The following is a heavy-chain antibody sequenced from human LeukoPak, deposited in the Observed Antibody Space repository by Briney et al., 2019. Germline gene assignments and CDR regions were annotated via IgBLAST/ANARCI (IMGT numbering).Heavy chain of an antibody. J-gene: IGHJ6*02. CDR2: IYYSGST. D-gene: IGHD6-13*01. V-gene: IGHV4-39*01. CDR3: ATTPGIGSSWPSYYYYGMDV. Sequence: SETLSLTCTVSGGSISSSSYYWGWIRQPPGKGLEWIGSIYYSGSTYYNPSLKSRVTISVDTSKNQFSLKPSSVTAADTAVYYCATTPGIGSSWPSYYYYGMDVWGQGTTVTVSS. CDR1: GGSISSSSYY.